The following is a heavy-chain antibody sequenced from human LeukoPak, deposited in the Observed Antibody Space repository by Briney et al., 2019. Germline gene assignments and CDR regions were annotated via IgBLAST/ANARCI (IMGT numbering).Heavy chain of an antibody. CDR1: GGSISSSSYY. J-gene: IGHJ4*02. V-gene: IGHV4-39*07. CDR2: IYYSGST. CDR3: ARERYCSSTSCYAQFDY. Sequence: SETLSLTCTVSGGSISSSSYYWGWIRQPPGKGLEWIGSIYYSGSTYYNPSLKSRVTISVDTSKNQFSLKLSSVTAADTAVYYCARERYCSSTSCYAQFDYWGQGTLVTVSS. D-gene: IGHD2-2*01.